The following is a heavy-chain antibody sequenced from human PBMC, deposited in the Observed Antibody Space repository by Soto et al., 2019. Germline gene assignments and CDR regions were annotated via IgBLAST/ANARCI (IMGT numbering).Heavy chain of an antibody. Sequence: PSETLSLTCTVSGGSINSGDYHWSWIRQSPGKGLEGIGSIDYSGSTYYNPSLKSRIRISVDKSKNQYSLKVNSVTAADTAVYYCARDYRVPTAAAMDVWGQGTTVTVSS. J-gene: IGHJ6*02. D-gene: IGHD2-21*02. CDR1: GGSINSGDYH. CDR3: ARDYRVPTAAAMDV. CDR2: IDYSGST. V-gene: IGHV4-30-4*01.